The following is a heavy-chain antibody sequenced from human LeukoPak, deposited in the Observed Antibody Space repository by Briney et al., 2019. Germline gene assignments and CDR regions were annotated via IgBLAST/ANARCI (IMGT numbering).Heavy chain of an antibody. CDR3: ARAELLWFGELKYNWFDP. D-gene: IGHD3-10*01. V-gene: IGHV1-69*06. CDR1: GGTCSSYA. Sequence: GASVKVSCKASGGTCSSYAISWVRQAPGQGLEWMGGIIPIFGTANYAQKFQGRVTITADKSTSTAYMELGSLRSEDTAVYYCARAELLWFGELKYNWFDPWGQGTLVTVSS. J-gene: IGHJ5*02. CDR2: IIPIFGTA.